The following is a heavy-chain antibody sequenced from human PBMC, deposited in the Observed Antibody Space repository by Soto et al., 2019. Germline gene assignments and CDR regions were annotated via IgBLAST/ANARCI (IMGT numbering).Heavy chain of an antibody. CDR1: GYTFTHYD. J-gene: IGHJ5*02. CDR2: MNPNSGNT. Sequence: QVQLVQSGAEVKKPGASVKVSCKASGYTFTHYDINWVRQAPGQGLEWMGWMNPNSGNTGDAQKFQGRVTMTRDTSINRDVLELRSLGSEDTAVYYCAGAGLGYSSATWFDPWGQGTLVTVSS. V-gene: IGHV1-8*01. D-gene: IGHD6-25*01. CDR3: AGAGLGYSSATWFDP.